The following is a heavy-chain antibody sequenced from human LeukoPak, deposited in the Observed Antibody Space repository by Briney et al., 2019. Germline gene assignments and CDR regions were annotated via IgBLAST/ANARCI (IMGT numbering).Heavy chain of an antibody. Sequence: ASVKVSCKASGYTFTSYDINRVRQATGQGLEWMGWMNPNSGNTGYAQKFQGRVTMTRNTSISTAYMELSSLRSEDTAVYYCARTVVVTAEHAFDIWGQGTMVTVSS. CDR3: ARTVVVTAEHAFDI. CDR1: GYTFTSYD. D-gene: IGHD2-21*02. J-gene: IGHJ3*02. V-gene: IGHV1-8*01. CDR2: MNPNSGNT.